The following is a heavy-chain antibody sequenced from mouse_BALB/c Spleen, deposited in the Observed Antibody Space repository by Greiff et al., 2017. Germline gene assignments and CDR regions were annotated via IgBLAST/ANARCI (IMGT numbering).Heavy chain of an antibody. CDR1: GFTFSSYW. V-gene: IGHV6-6*02. D-gene: IGHD1-2*01. Sequence: EVKLVESGGGLVQPGGSMKLSCVASGFTFSSYWMSWVRQSPEKGLEWVAEIRLKSDNYATHYAESVKGKFTISRADSKSRLYLQMNSLRAEDTGMYYCTASLLRLLYFDVWGAGTTVTVSS. J-gene: IGHJ1*01. CDR3: TASLLRLLYFDV. CDR2: IRLKSDNYAT.